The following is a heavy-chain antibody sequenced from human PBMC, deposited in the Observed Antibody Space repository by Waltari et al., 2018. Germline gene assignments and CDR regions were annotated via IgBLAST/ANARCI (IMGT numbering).Heavy chain of an antibody. CDR1: GGSISSYY. CDR2: IYYSGST. J-gene: IGHJ6*02. D-gene: IGHD3-3*01. V-gene: IGHV4-59*01. CDR3: ARATIFGVVPPYYYYGMDV. Sequence: QVQLQESGPGLVKPSETLSLTCTVSGGSISSYYWSWIRQPPGKGLEWIGYIYYSGSTNYTPSLKSRVTISVDTSKNQFSLKLSSVTAADTAVYYCARATIFGVVPPYYYYGMDVWGQGTTVTVSS.